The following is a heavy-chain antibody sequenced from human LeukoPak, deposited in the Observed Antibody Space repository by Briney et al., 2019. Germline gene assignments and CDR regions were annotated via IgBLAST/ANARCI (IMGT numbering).Heavy chain of an antibody. CDR2: IYTSGST. J-gene: IGHJ3*02. CDR1: GGSISSYY. Sequence: SETLSLTCTVSGGSISSYYWSWIRQPAGKGLEWIGRIYTSGSTNYNPSLKSRVTMSVDTSKNQFSLKLSSVTAADMAVYYCARDGYDFWSGYSDIWGQGTMVTVSS. CDR3: ARDGYDFWSGYSDI. V-gene: IGHV4-4*07. D-gene: IGHD3-3*01.